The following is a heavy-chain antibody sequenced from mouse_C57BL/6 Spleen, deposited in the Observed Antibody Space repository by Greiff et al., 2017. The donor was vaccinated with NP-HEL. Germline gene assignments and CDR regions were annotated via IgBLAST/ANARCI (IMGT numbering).Heavy chain of an antibody. J-gene: IGHJ4*01. V-gene: IGHV2-6-1*01. Sequence: VQVVESGPGLVAPSQSLSITCTVSGFSLTSYGVHWVRQPPGKGLEWLVVIWSDGSTTYNSALKSRLSISKDNSKSQVFLKMNSLQTDDTAMYYCARHGGYYGSSFYYAMDYWGQGTSVTVSS. CDR2: IWSDGST. CDR1: GFSLTSYG. D-gene: IGHD1-1*01. CDR3: ARHGGYYGSSFYYAMDY.